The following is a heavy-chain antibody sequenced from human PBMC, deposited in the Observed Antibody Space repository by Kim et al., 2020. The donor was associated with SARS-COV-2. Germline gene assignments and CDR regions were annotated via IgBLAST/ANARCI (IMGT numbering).Heavy chain of an antibody. CDR3: ARSWPTTGGDYALGY. CDR2: IYYSGTT. J-gene: IGHJ4*02. V-gene: IGHV4-4*02. Sequence: SETLSLTCAVSGDSLTTRNWWSWVRQPPGKGLEWIGEIYYSGTTNYTPSLRSRVTISLDKSKNQFSLRLSSVTAADSAFYYCARSWPTTGGDYALGYWGQGTPVTVSS. D-gene: IGHD4-17*01. CDR1: GDSLTTRNW.